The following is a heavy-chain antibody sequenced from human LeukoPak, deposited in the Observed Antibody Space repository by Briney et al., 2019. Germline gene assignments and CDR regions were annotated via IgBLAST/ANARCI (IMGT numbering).Heavy chain of an antibody. CDR2: AIGSGGTT. CDR3: AKDRVPDGLYSIDY. J-gene: IGHJ4*02. D-gene: IGHD2-21*01. V-gene: IGHV3-23*01. Sequence: GGSLRLSCKTSGFTFSRYAMNWFRQAPGKGLEWVSIAIGSGGTTNYADSVKGRFTVSKDISKNTLYLQMDSLRAEDTATYYCAKDRVPDGLYSIDYWGQGTVVIVSS. CDR1: GFTFSRYA.